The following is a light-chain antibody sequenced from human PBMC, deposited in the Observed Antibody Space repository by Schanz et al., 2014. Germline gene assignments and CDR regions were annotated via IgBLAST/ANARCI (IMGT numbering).Light chain of an antibody. V-gene: IGKV3-15*01. CDR2: NAH. Sequence: EIVMTQSPATLSVSPGERATLSCRASQSVSSNLAWYQKRPGQAPRLLMYNAHTRATGIPVRFSGSGSGTEFSLTISSLQSEDFAVYYCQQYGSSRTFGGGTKVEIK. CDR1: QSVSSN. J-gene: IGKJ4*01. CDR3: QQYGSSRT.